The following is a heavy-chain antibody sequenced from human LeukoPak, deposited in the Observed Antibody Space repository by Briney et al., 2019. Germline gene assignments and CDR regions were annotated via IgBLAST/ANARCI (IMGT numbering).Heavy chain of an antibody. J-gene: IGHJ6*03. CDR2: IYSGGST. D-gene: IGHD3-3*01. Sequence: GGSLRLSCAASGFTVSSNYMSWVRQAPGKGLEWVSVIYSGGSTYYADSVKGRFTISRDNSKNTLYLQMNSLRAEDTAVYYCARDYWSGNYYYYYYMDVWAKGPRSPSP. CDR1: GFTVSSNY. V-gene: IGHV3-66*02. CDR3: ARDYWSGNYYYYYYMDV.